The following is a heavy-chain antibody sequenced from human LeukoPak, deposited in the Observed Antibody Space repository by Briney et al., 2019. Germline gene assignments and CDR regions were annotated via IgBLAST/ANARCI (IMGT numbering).Heavy chain of an antibody. CDR2: ISANGGST. CDR1: GFTFSKYA. Sequence: GGSLRLSCAASGFTFSKYALHWVRRAPGKGLEYVSAISANGGSTYYANFVKGRFTISRDNSRNTLYLQMGSLRADDMAVYYCARGRRALWFGESMPDYWGQGTLVTVSS. V-gene: IGHV3-64*01. J-gene: IGHJ4*02. CDR3: ARGRRALWFGESMPDY. D-gene: IGHD3-10*01.